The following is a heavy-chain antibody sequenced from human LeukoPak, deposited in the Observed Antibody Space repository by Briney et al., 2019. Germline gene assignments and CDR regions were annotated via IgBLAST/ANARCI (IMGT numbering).Heavy chain of an antibody. V-gene: IGHV4-34*01. Sequence: SETLSLTCAVYGGSFSGYYWSWIRQPPGKGLEWIGEINHSGSTNYNPSLKSRVTISVDTSKSQFSLKLSSVTAADTAVYYCARQLFYYGSGSYYGYWGQGTLDTVSS. J-gene: IGHJ4*02. CDR2: INHSGST. D-gene: IGHD3-10*01. CDR1: GGSFSGYY. CDR3: ARQLFYYGSGSYYGY.